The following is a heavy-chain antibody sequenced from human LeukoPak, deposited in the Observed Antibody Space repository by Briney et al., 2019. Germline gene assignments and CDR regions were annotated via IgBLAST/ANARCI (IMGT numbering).Heavy chain of an antibody. D-gene: IGHD3-10*01. V-gene: IGHV3-23*01. J-gene: IGHJ6*02. CDR1: GFTFSSYA. Sequence: GGSLRLSCAASGFTFSSYAMSWVRQAPGKGLEWVSAISGSGGSTYYADSVKGRFTISRDNSKNTLYLQMNSLRAEDTAVYYCAKAKTYYSGSGANYYYGMDVWGQGTTVTVSS. CDR3: AKAKTYYSGSGANYYYGMDV. CDR2: ISGSGGST.